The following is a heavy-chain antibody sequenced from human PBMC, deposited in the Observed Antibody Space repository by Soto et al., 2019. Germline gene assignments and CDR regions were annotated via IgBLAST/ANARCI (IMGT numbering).Heavy chain of an antibody. Sequence: QVQLVESGGGVVQPGRSLRLSCAASGFTFSSYGMHWVRQAPGKGLEWVAVIWYDGSNKYYADPVKGRFTISRDNSKNTLYLQMNSLRSEAKAVYYCARVPQYGSSWFSYYGMDVWGQGTTVTVSS. V-gene: IGHV3-33*01. J-gene: IGHJ6*02. CDR2: IWYDGSNK. D-gene: IGHD6-13*01. CDR1: GFTFSSYG. CDR3: ARVPQYGSSWFSYYGMDV.